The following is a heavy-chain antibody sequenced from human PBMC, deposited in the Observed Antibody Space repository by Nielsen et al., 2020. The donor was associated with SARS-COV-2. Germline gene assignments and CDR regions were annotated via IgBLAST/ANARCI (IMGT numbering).Heavy chain of an antibody. CDR3: ARGVAAAAGHRNLVYYYYYYMDV. V-gene: IGHV4-31*03. J-gene: IGHJ6*03. D-gene: IGHD6-13*01. CDR2: IYYSGST. CDR1: GGSISSGGYY. Sequence: SETLSLTCTVSGGSISSGGYYWSWIRQHPGKGLEWIGYIYYSGSTYYNPSLKSRVTISVDTSKNQFSLKLSSVTAADTAVYYCARGVAAAAGHRNLVYYYYYYMDVWGKGTTVT.